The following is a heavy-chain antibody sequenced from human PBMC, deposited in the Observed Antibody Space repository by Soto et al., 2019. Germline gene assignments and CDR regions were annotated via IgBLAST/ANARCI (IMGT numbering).Heavy chain of an antibody. Sequence: ASVKVSCKASGYTFTSYAMHWVRQAPGQRLEWMGWINAGNGNTKYSQKFQGRVTITRDTSASTAYLELSSLRSEDTAVYYCAKVGATPGSFDPWGQGTLVTVSS. CDR1: GYTFTSYA. V-gene: IGHV1-3*01. J-gene: IGHJ5*02. CDR2: INAGNGNT. CDR3: AKVGATPGSFDP. D-gene: IGHD1-26*01.